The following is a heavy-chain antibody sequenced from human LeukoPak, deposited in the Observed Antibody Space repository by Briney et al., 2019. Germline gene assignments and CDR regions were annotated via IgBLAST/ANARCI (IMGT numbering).Heavy chain of an antibody. CDR3: ARDAKRVRGVIIS. Sequence: GGSLRLSCAASGFTFSDYYMNWIRQAPRKGLEWVSYISSSGSTIYYADSVKGRFTISRDNAKNSLYLRMNSLRAEDTAVYYCARDAKRVRGVIISWGQGTLVTVSS. D-gene: IGHD3-10*01. CDR1: GFTFSDYY. V-gene: IGHV3-11*01. CDR2: ISSSGSTI. J-gene: IGHJ5*02.